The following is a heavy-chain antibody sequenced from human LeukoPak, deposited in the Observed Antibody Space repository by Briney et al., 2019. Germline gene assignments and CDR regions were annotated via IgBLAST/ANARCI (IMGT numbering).Heavy chain of an antibody. CDR1: GYTFTGYY. CDR3: ARGRDGYNYGIKGY. D-gene: IGHD5-24*01. V-gene: IGHV1-2*02. CDR2: INPNSGGT. J-gene: IGHJ4*02. Sequence: GASVKVSCKASGYTFTGYYMHWVRQAPGQGLDWMGWINPNSGGTNYAQKFQGRVTMTRDTPISTAYMELSSLRSEDTAVYYCARGRDGYNYGIKGYWGQGTLVTVSS.